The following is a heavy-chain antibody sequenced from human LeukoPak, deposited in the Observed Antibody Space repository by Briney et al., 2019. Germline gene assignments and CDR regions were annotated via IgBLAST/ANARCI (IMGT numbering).Heavy chain of an antibody. CDR3: ARDLDWILFDY. CDR1: GFTFSTYW. V-gene: IGHV3-74*03. CDR2: IRPEGTTT. D-gene: IGHD3-9*01. Sequence: GGSLRLSCAASGFTFSTYWMHWVRHAPGKGLVWVSRIRPEGTTTAYADSVKGRFTISRDNAKNTLFLQMNSLSAEDTAVYYCARDLDWILFDYWGQGTLVTFSS. J-gene: IGHJ4*02.